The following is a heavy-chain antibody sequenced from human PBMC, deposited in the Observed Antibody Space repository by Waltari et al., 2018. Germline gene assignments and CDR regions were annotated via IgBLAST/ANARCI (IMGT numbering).Heavy chain of an antibody. D-gene: IGHD4-17*01. CDR1: GYSISSGYY. V-gene: IGHV4-38-2*01. Sequence: QVQLQESGPGLVKPSETLSLTCAVSGYSISSGYYWGWIRQPPGKGLEWIGSIYHSGSTYYNPALKSRVTISVDTSKNQFSLKLGSVTAADTAVYYCARRGGHGDYVLDYWGQGTLVTVSS. J-gene: IGHJ4*02. CDR3: ARRGGHGDYVLDY. CDR2: IYHSGST.